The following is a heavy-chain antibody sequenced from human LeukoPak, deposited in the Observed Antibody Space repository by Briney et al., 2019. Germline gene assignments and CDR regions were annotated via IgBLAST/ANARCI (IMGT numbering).Heavy chain of an antibody. D-gene: IGHD6-13*01. J-gene: IGHJ3*02. CDR3: ARDQSVRLLQTSSTYFKHVFAI. CDR2: ISAYNGNT. Sequence: GGSAKVSCTTSGYTFTNYGISWVRQAPGLGREWMGWISAYNGNTNYAQKVQGRVTMTTDTSTSTAYMELRSLRFDYTAVYYCARDQSVRLLQTSSTYFKHVFAIWGQGSMVTVSS. V-gene: IGHV1-18*01. CDR1: GYTFTNYG.